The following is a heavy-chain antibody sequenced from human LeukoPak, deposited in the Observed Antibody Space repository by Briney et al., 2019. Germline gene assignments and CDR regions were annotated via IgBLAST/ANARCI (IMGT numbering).Heavy chain of an antibody. J-gene: IGHJ4*02. D-gene: IGHD2-2*01. V-gene: IGHV3-11*01. CDR3: ASPGVSVVVPAYFDY. CDR1: GFTFSDYY. Sequence: GGSLRLSCAASGFTFSDYYMSWIRQAPGKGLEWVSYISSSGSTIYYADSVKGRFTISRDNAKNSLYLQMNSLRADDTAVYYCASPGVSVVVPAYFDYWGQGTLVTVSS. CDR2: ISSSGSTI.